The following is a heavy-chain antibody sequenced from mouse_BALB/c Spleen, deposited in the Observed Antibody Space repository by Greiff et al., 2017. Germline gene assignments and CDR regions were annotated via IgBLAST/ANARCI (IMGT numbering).Heavy chain of an antibody. D-gene: IGHD1-1*01. Sequence: QVQLKQSGAELVRPGTSVKISCKASGYTFTNYWLGWVKQRPGHGLEWIGDIYPGGGYTNYNEKFKGKATLTADTSSSTAYMQLSSLTSEDSAVYFCAREGYYGSSGAMDYWGQGTSVTVSS. CDR3: AREGYYGSSGAMDY. CDR2: IYPGGGYT. J-gene: IGHJ4*01. V-gene: IGHV1-63*02. CDR1: GYTFTNYW.